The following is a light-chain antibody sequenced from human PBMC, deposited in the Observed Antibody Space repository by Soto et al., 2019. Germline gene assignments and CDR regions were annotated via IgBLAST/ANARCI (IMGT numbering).Light chain of an antibody. Sequence: EIVMTQSPATLSVSPGERATLSRRASQSVSNNLAWYQQKPGQAPRLLIYFASTRATGIPARFSGSGSGTQFTLTITSLQSEDVAVYYCQHYDEWPLTFGGGTKVETK. CDR3: QHYDEWPLT. J-gene: IGKJ4*01. CDR2: FAS. V-gene: IGKV3-15*01. CDR1: QSVSNN.